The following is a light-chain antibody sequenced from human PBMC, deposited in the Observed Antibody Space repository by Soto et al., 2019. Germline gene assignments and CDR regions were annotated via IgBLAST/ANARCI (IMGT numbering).Light chain of an antibody. V-gene: IGKV2-28*01. CDR2: LGS. CDR3: MQVLQAPLS. CDR1: QRLLHSSGSNF. Sequence: EIVMTRSPLSLPVTPGEPASISCRSSQRLLHSSGSNFLDWYLQKPGQSPQLLIYLGSNRASGVPDRFSGSGSGTDFTLKISRVEAEDVGFYYCMQVLQAPLSFGGGTRVEIK. J-gene: IGKJ4*01.